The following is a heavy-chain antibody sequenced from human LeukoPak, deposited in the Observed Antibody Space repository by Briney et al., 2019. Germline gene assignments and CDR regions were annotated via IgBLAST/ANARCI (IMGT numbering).Heavy chain of an antibody. Sequence: ASVKVSCKASGYTFTSYYMHWVRQAPGQGLEWMAGFDPDDGETIYAQKFQGRVTMTEDTSTDTAYMELSSLRSEDTAMYYCATEAAYGNFGELLAWGQGSLVTVSS. CDR1: GYTFTSYY. J-gene: IGHJ5*02. V-gene: IGHV1-24*01. CDR3: ATEAAYGNFGELLA. D-gene: IGHD3-10*01. CDR2: FDPDDGET.